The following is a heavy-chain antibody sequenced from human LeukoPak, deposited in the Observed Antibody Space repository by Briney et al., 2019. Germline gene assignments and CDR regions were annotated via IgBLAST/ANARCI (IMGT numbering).Heavy chain of an antibody. CDR2: INPSGGST. Sequence: ASVRVSCKASGYTFTGYYMHWVRQAPGQGLEWMGIINPSGGSTSYAQKFQGRVTMTRDMSTSTVYMELSSLRSEDTAVYYCAKALLPYYYDSSGYYPLDYWGQGTLVTVSS. D-gene: IGHD3-22*01. CDR1: GYTFTGYY. V-gene: IGHV1-46*01. CDR3: AKALLPYYYDSSGYYPLDY. J-gene: IGHJ4*02.